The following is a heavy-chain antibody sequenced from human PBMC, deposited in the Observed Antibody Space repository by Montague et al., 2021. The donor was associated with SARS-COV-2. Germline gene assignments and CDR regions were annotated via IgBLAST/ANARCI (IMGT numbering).Heavy chain of an antibody. V-gene: IGHV4-59*01. CDR2: IYYRGST. D-gene: IGHD5-24*01. CDR3: AREDRWNWFDP. CDR1: GGSINNSY. Sequence: SETLSLTCTVSGGSINNSYWSWIRQPPGKGLEWIGYIYYRGSTNYNPSLKTRVTISVDTSKNQFSLKLSSVTAADTAVYYCAREDRWNWFDPWGQGTLVIVPS. J-gene: IGHJ5*02.